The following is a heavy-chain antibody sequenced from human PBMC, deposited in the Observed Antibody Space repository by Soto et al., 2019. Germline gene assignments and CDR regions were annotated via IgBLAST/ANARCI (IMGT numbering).Heavy chain of an antibody. CDR2: IYPGDSDT. CDR3: ARDDFSYYDILSTSDYYYGMDV. Sequence: GESLKISCKGSGYSFTSYWIGWARQMPGKGLECMGIIYPGDSDTRYSPSFQGQVTISADNSISTAYLQWSSLKASDTAMYYCARDDFSYYDILSTSDYYYGMDVWGQGTTVTVSS. J-gene: IGHJ6*02. V-gene: IGHV5-51*01. D-gene: IGHD3-9*01. CDR1: GYSFTSYW.